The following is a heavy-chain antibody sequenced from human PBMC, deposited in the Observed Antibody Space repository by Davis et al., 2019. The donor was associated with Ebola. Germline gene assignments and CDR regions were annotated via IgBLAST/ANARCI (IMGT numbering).Heavy chain of an antibody. CDR3: ARVYSGYDYYFDY. J-gene: IGHJ4*02. V-gene: IGHV1-69*13. D-gene: IGHD5-12*01. Sequence: AASVKVSCKASGGIFSSYAISWVRQAPGQGLEWMGGIIPIFGTANYAQKFQGRVTITADESTSTAYMELSSLRSEDTAVYYCARVYSGYDYYFDYWGQGTLVTVSS. CDR1: GGIFSSYA. CDR2: IIPIFGTA.